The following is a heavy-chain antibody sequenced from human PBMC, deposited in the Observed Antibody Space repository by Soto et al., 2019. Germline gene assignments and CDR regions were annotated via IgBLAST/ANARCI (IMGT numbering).Heavy chain of an antibody. J-gene: IGHJ4*02. V-gene: IGHV3-23*01. CDR3: AALTYYDILTGYYPFDY. D-gene: IGHD3-9*01. Sequence: EVQLLESGGGLVRPGGSLRLSCAASGFTFSSYAMSWVRQAPGKGLEWVSAISGSGGSTYYADSVKGRFTISRDNSKNTLYLQMNSLRAEDTAVYYCAALTYYDILTGYYPFDYWGQGTLVTVSS. CDR2: ISGSGGST. CDR1: GFTFSSYA.